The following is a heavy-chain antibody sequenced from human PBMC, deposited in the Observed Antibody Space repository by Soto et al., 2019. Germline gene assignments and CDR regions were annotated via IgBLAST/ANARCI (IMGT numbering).Heavy chain of an antibody. CDR3: VKDRVPGAYGNYYGMDV. CDR1: GLTFNNSG. Sequence: GGSLRLSCRVSGLTFNNSGMHWVRQAPGKGLEWMAVISYDGSDKYYADSVKGRVIISRDNSKNTLNLEMNSLRAEDTAIYYCVKDRVPGAYGNYYGMDVWGQGTTVTVSS. J-gene: IGHJ6*02. CDR2: ISYDGSDK. V-gene: IGHV3-30*18. D-gene: IGHD5-12*01.